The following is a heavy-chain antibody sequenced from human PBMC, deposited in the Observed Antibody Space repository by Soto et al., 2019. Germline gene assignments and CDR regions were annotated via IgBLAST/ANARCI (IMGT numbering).Heavy chain of an antibody. V-gene: IGHV2-5*02. J-gene: IGHJ5*02. CDR1: GFSLSTSGVG. CDR3: APAYSSSWRGNWFDP. D-gene: IGHD6-13*01. Sequence: QITLKESGPTLVKPTQTLTLTCTFSGFSLSTSGVGVGWIRQPPGKALEWLALIYWDDDKRYSPSLKSRLTITKDPSKNQVVLTMTNMDPLDTATYYCAPAYSSSWRGNWFDPWGQGTLVTVSS. CDR2: IYWDDDK.